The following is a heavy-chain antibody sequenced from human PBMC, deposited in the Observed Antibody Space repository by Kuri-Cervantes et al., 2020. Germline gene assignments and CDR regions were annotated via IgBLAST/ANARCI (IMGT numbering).Heavy chain of an antibody. Sequence: SVKVSCKASGGTFSSYAISWVRQAPGQGLEWMGGIIPIFGTANYAQKFQGRVTMTRDTSTSTVYMELSSLRSEDTAVYYCARDHYYDSSGKDDYWGQGTLVTVSS. V-gene: IGHV1-69*05. D-gene: IGHD3-22*01. CDR3: ARDHYYDSSGKDDY. CDR2: IIPIFGTA. J-gene: IGHJ4*02. CDR1: GGTFSSYA.